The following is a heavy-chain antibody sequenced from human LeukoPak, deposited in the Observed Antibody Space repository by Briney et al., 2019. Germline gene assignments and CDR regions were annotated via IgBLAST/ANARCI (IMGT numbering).Heavy chain of an antibody. CDR1: GYTFTDYY. CDR2: INPKTGGT. Sequence: ASVKVSCKASGYTFTDYYIHWMRQAPGQGLEWMGWINPKTGGTNSAQKFQGRVTMTRDTSISTAYMEVSGLRSDDSAVYYCARGGPGIAVWWNAFDIWGQGTMVTVSS. D-gene: IGHD6-19*01. CDR3: ARGGPGIAVWWNAFDI. V-gene: IGHV1-2*02. J-gene: IGHJ3*02.